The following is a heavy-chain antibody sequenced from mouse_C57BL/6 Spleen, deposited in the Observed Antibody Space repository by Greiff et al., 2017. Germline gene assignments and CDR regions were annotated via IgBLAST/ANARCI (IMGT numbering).Heavy chain of an antibody. CDR3: ARHALATDAMDY. CDR2: ISSGGSYT. CDR1: GFTFSSYG. D-gene: IGHD1-1*01. Sequence: EVMLVESGGDLVKPGGSLKLSCAASGFTFSSYGMSWVRQTPDKRLEWVATISSGGSYTYYPDSVKGRFTISRDNAKNTLYLQMSSLKSEDTAMYYCARHALATDAMDYWGQGTSVTVSS. J-gene: IGHJ4*01. V-gene: IGHV5-6*01.